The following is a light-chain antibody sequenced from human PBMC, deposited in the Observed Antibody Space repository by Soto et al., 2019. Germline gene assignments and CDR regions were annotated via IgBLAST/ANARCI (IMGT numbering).Light chain of an antibody. CDR2: GAV. J-gene: IGKJ1*01. V-gene: IGKV1-39*01. CDR3: QQSYSILRT. Sequence: DIQMTQSPSSLSASVGDRITITCRASQSSSSSLNWYQQKPGKAPKLLIYGAVSLPSGVPSRFSGSGSGTDFTLTISSLQPEDFATYYCQQSYSILRTFGQGTKVEIK. CDR1: QSSSSS.